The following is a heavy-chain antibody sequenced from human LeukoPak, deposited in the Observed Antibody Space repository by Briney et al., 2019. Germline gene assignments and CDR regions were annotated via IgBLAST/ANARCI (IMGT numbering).Heavy chain of an antibody. V-gene: IGHV1-24*01. CDR3: ARRVHSTRWYSAFDI. Sequence: ASVKVSCKVSGYTLTELSMHWVRQAPGKGLEWMGGFDPEDGETIYAQKFQGRVTMTEDTSTDTAYMELSSLRSEDTAVYYCARRVHSTRWYSAFDIWGQGTMVTVSS. CDR1: GYTLTELS. J-gene: IGHJ3*02. D-gene: IGHD6-13*01. CDR2: FDPEDGET.